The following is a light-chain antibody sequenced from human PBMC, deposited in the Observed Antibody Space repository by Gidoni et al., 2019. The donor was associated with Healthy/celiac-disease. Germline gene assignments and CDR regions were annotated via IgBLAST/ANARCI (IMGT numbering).Light chain of an antibody. CDR3: QQSYSTPRT. V-gene: IGKV1-39*01. J-gene: IGKJ1*01. CDR2: AAS. CDR1: QSISSY. Sequence: DIQMTKSPSSLSASVGDRVTITCRASQSISSYLNWYQQKPGKAPKLLIYAASSLQSGVPSRCCGSGSGTAFTLTLSSLLPEDFATYYCQQSYSTPRTFGPGTKVEIK.